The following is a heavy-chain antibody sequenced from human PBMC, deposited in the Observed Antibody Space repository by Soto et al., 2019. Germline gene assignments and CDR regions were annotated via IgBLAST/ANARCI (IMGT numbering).Heavy chain of an antibody. CDR3: ARVDYSGSGSYYMAHFDY. Sequence: PSETLSLTCTVSGGSISSGNYYWSWIRQHPGKGLEWIGYIYYSGSTSYNPSLKSRVTISLDTSTNQFSLKLSSVTAADTAVYYCARVDYSGSGSYYMAHFDYWGQGTLVTVSS. CDR1: GGSISSGNYY. D-gene: IGHD3-10*01. V-gene: IGHV4-31*03. CDR2: IYYSGST. J-gene: IGHJ4*02.